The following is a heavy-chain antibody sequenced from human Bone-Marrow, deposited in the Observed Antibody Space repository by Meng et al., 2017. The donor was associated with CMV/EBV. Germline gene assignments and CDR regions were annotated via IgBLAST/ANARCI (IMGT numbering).Heavy chain of an antibody. CDR2: IVVGSGNT. V-gene: IGHV1-58*01. CDR1: GFTFTSSA. D-gene: IGHD6-19*01. Sequence: SVKVSCKASGFTFTSSAVQWVRQARGQRLEWIGWIVVGSGNTNYAQKFQERVTITRDMSTSTAYMELSSLRSEDTAVYYCAAGDNSSGAVRWSAFDIWGQGTTVTVSS. CDR3: AAGDNSSGAVRWSAFDI. J-gene: IGHJ3*02.